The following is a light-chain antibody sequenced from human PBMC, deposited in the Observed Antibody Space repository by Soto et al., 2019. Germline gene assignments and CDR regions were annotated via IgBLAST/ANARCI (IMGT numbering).Light chain of an antibody. V-gene: IGKV3-15*01. CDR1: QSVSSN. Sequence: IVMSLSPAAVSVSPRERATLSYRASQSVSSNLAWHQQKPGQAPRILMYDASTRATGIPARFSGSGSGTGFTLTISSLQSEDFAVYYCQQYHNWPITFGQVTRLAIK. CDR2: DAS. J-gene: IGKJ5*01. CDR3: QQYHNWPIT.